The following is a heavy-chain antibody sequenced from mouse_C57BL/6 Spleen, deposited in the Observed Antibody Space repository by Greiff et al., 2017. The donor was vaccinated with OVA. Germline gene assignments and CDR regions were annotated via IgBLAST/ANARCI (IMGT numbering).Heavy chain of an antibody. V-gene: IGHV1-36*01. CDR3: AIPRYDYGGAWFAY. CDR1: GFTFTDYY. Sequence: EVQLQQSGPVLVKPGPSVKISCKASGFTFTDYYMHWVKQSPGKSLEWIGLVYPYNGGTSYNQKFKGKATLTVDTSSRTAYMELNRLTSEDSAVYYGAIPRYDYGGAWFAYWGQGTPVTVSA. J-gene: IGHJ3*01. D-gene: IGHD2-4*01. CDR2: VYPYNGGT.